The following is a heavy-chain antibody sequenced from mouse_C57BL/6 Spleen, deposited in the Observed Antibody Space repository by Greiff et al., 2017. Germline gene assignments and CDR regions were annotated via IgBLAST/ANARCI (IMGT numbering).Heavy chain of an antibody. CDR3: ARRGRTGYAMDY. D-gene: IGHD1-1*01. CDR1: GYTFTSYW. Sequence: VQLQQSGAELVKPGASVKLSCKASGYTFTSYWMQWVKQRPGQGLEWIGEIDPSDSYTNYNQKFKGKATLTVDTSSSTAYMQLSSLTSEDSAVYYCARRGRTGYAMDYWGQGTSVTVSS. J-gene: IGHJ4*01. CDR2: IDPSDSYT. V-gene: IGHV1-50*01.